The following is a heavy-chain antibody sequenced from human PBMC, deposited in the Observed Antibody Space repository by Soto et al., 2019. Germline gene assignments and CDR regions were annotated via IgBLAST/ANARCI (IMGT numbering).Heavy chain of an antibody. D-gene: IGHD6-6*01. CDR1: GGSFSSGGSS. J-gene: IGHJ4*02. CDR3: AREGDTVDSSSSGFFDY. CDR2: IDHSGST. Sequence: SQTLSLTCAVSGGSFSSGGSSWSWIRQPPGKGLEWIGYIDHSGSTYYNPSLKSRVTISVDTSKNQFSLKLSSVTAADTAVYYCAREGDTVDSSSSGFFDYWGKGTLVTVSS. V-gene: IGHV4-30-2*01.